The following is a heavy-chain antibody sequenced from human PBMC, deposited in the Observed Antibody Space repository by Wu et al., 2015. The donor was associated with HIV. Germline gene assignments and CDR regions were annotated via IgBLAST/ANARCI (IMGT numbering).Heavy chain of an antibody. J-gene: IGHJ6*02. D-gene: IGHD2-21*01. Sequence: QVQLVQSGAEVKKPGASVKVSCKTYGYTFSNSGVSWIRQAPGQGLEYMGWIMGDSGSTNYAQRFQGRVTMTIDTSTNTGYLELGSLRSDDTAVYYCGRVWGCGFTTCYWRVDVVGPRDHGHRLV. CDR1: GYTFSNSG. CDR3: GRVWGCGFTTCYWRVDV. CDR2: IMGDSGST. V-gene: IGHV1-18*01.